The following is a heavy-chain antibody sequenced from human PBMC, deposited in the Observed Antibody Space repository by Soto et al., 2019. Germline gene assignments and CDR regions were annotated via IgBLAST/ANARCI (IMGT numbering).Heavy chain of an antibody. CDR2: LSPGNGDT. CDR3: ARELFGDIENWWYLAVDC. Sequence: ASVKVSCKTSGYSFTSYSIHWMRQAPGQRLEWMGWLSPGNGDTKYSQMFQGRVTFTRDTSANTAYMELSSLRSEDTAVYYCARELFGDIENWWYLAVDCWGQGTPVTVSS. J-gene: IGHJ4*02. V-gene: IGHV1-3*01. CDR1: GYSFTSYS. D-gene: IGHD2-8*02.